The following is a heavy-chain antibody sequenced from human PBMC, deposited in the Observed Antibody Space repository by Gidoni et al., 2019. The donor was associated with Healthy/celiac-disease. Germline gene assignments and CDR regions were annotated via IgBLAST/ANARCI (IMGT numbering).Heavy chain of an antibody. CDR3: AREDYYDSSGYYSYYFDY. CDR2: IWYDGSNK. CDR1: GFTFSIYG. Sequence: QVQLVESGGGVVQPGRSLRLPCAASGFTFSIYGVHWVRQAPGKGLEWVAVIWYDGSNKYYADSVKGRFTISRDNSKNTLYLKMNSLRAEDTAVYYCAREDYYDSSGYYSYYFDYWGQGTLVTVSS. J-gene: IGHJ4*02. V-gene: IGHV3-33*01. D-gene: IGHD3-22*01.